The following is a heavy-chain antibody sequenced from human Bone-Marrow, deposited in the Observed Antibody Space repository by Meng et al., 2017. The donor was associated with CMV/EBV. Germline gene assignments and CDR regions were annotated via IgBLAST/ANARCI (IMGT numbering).Heavy chain of an antibody. CDR2: MHYTGNT. V-gene: IGHV4-59*08. D-gene: IGHD2-2*01. CDR1: GDSINNYH. J-gene: IGHJ4*02. CDR3: ARRWSTSCFDY. Sequence: GSLRLSCSVSGDSINNYHCSWIRQSPAKGLEWIGYMHYTGNTQYNPSPKSRVTISVDTSKNQFSLKLSSVTAADTAVYYCARRWSTSCFDYWGQGTLVTVSS.